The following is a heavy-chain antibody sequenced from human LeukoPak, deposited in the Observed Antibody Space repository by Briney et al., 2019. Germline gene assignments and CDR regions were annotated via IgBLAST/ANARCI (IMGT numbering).Heavy chain of an antibody. D-gene: IGHD6-13*01. J-gene: IGHJ4*02. CDR1: GFTFSSYA. CDR3: ATEVAAGGPQDY. V-gene: IGHV3-30-3*01. CDR2: ISYDGSNK. Sequence: GGSLRLSCAASGFTFSSYAMHWVRQAPGEGLEWVAVISYDGSNKYYADSVKGRFTISRDNSKNTLYLQLNSLRAEDTAVYYCATEVAAGGPQDYWGQGTLVTAST.